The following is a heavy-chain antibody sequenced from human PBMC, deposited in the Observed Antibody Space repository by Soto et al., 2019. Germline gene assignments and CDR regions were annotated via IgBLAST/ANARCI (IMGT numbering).Heavy chain of an antibody. Sequence: SQTLSLTCVISGDSVSSNSAAWHWIRQSPSRGLEWLGRTYYRSKWYNDYAVSVKSRITIDPDTSKNQFSLQLNSVTPEDTAVYYCAREDNWRTRGNYYMDVWGKGTTVTVSS. D-gene: IGHD1-1*01. CDR2: TYYRSKWYN. CDR1: GDSVSSNSAA. CDR3: AREDNWRTRGNYYMDV. J-gene: IGHJ6*03. V-gene: IGHV6-1*01.